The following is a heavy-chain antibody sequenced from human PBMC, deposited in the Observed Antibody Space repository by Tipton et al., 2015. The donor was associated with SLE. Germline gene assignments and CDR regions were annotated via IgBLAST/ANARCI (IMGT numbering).Heavy chain of an antibody. Sequence: TLSLTCAVYGGSVSGHYWSWIRQPPGKGLEWIGEINHSGRTNYNPSLKSRVTISVDTSKNQFSLKLSSVTAADTAVYYCARGGDYNSRFFDYWGQGTLVTVSS. CDR1: GGSVSGHY. J-gene: IGHJ4*02. CDR2: INHSGRT. V-gene: IGHV4-34*01. D-gene: IGHD5-24*01. CDR3: ARGGDYNSRFFDY.